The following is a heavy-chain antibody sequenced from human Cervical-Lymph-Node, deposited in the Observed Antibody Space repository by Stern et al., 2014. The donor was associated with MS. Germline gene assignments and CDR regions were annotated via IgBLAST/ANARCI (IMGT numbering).Heavy chain of an antibody. D-gene: IGHD2-2*01. CDR3: SRDGTTSTTNDHYAVDV. CDR2: IHSSSNDI. V-gene: IGHV3-48*02. J-gene: IGHJ6*02. CDR1: GFTFSDYH. Sequence: VQLVQSGGDLVQPGGSLRLSCATSGFTFSDYHMNWLRQAPGKGLEWVSYIHSSSNDIYYADSVKGRFTISSDNATTSLFLQMNSLRDDDAAVYDCSRDGTTSTTNDHYAVDVWGQGTTVTVSS.